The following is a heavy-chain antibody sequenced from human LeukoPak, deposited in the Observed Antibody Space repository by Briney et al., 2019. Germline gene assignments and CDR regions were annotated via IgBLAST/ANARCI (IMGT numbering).Heavy chain of an antibody. J-gene: IGHJ4*02. CDR1: GYTFTGYY. CDR3: ARQPLFRLVIIAPFVY. Sequence: GASVKVSCKASGYTFTGYYMHWVRQAPGQGLEWMGWINPNSGGTNYAQKFQGEVTMTRHTPISTPYMEPSRLRSDYTPVCYCARQPLFRLVIIAPFVYWGQGTLVTVSS. CDR2: INPNSGGT. V-gene: IGHV1-2*02. D-gene: IGHD3-9*01.